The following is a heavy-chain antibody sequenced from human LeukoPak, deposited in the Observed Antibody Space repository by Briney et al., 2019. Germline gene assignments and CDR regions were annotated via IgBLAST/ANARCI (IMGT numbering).Heavy chain of an antibody. J-gene: IGHJ6*04. CDR1: GGSFSGYY. D-gene: IGHD6-13*01. V-gene: IGHV4-34*01. Sequence: SEILSLTCAVYGGSFSGYYWSWIRQPPGKGLEWIGEINHSGSTNYNPSLKSRVTISVDTSKNQFSLKLSSVTAADTAVYYCARGIAARPRGMDVWGKGTTVTVSS. CDR3: ARGIAARPRGMDV. CDR2: INHSGST.